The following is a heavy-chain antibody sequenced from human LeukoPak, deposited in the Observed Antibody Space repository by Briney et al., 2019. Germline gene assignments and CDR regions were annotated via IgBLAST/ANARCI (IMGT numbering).Heavy chain of an antibody. D-gene: IGHD2-15*01. V-gene: IGHV3-48*01. CDR2: ISSDSGAR. J-gene: IGHJ5*02. CDR3: ARATQPGFDP. CDR1: GLTFSTYS. Sequence: GGSLRPSCGASGLTFSTYSMNWVRQAPGKGLEWVSYISSDSGARYYADSVKGRFTISRDNAKNSLYLQMNSLRAEDTAVYYCARATQPGFDPWGQGTLVTVSS.